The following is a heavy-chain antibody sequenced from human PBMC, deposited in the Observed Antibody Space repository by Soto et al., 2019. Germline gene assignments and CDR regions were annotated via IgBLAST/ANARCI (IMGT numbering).Heavy chain of an antibody. CDR2: IYYSGST. Sequence: SETLSLTCAVSGGSISSSNWWSWVRQPPGKGLERIGSIYYSGSTYYNPSLKSRVIISVDTSKTQFSLKLSSVTAADTAVYYCASDSSGYYNFQDWGQGTLVTVSS. CDR1: GGSISSSNW. CDR3: ASDSSGYYNFQD. V-gene: IGHV4-39*01. J-gene: IGHJ1*01. D-gene: IGHD3-22*01.